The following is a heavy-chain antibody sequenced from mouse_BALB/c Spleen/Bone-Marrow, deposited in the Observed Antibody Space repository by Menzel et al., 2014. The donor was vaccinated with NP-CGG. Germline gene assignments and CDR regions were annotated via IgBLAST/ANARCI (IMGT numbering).Heavy chain of an antibody. D-gene: IGHD2-1*01. CDR3: ARGIYYGNYFDY. V-gene: IGHV1-19*01. J-gene: IGHJ2*01. CDR1: GYTFTDYY. Sequence: EVQLVESGPELVKPGASVRMPCKASGYTFTDYYMDWVKQSHGESFEWIGRVNPYNGGTSYNQKFKGKATLTVDKSSSTAYMELNSLTSEDSAVYYCARGIYYGNYFDYWGQGTTLTVSS. CDR2: VNPYNGGT.